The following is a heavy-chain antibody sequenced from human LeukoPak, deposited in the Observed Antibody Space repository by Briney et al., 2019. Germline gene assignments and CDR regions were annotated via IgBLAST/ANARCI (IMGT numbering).Heavy chain of an antibody. V-gene: IGHV3-30*02. CDR1: EFTFSNYG. D-gene: IGHD2-2*01. CDR3: ARSPTSWYFDY. CDR2: IRYDESNE. Sequence: GSLRLSCAASEFTFSNYGMHWVRQAPGKGLEWVAFIRYDESNEYYADSVKGRFTISRDNSKNTLYLQMNSLRPEDTSVYFCARSPTSWYFDYWGQGTLVTVSS. J-gene: IGHJ4*02.